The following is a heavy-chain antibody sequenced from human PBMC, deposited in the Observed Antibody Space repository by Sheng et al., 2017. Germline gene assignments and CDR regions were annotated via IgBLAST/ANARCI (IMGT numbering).Heavy chain of an antibody. D-gene: IGHD6-25*01. Sequence: EVQVVESGGALIQPGESLRLSCAASGFNVSSNYMSWVRQAPGKGLEWVSVIYSGGTTYYADSVRGRFTISRDNSKNTVFLQMNSLRAEDTAVYYCAREARSGGVGAFDIWGQGDIGHRL. V-gene: IGHV3-53*01. CDR1: GFNVSSNY. CDR2: IYSGGTT. CDR3: AREARSGGVGAFDI. J-gene: IGHJ3*02.